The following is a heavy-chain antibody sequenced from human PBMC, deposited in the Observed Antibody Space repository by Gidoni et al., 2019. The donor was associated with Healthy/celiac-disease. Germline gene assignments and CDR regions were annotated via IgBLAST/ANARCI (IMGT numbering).Heavy chain of an antibody. CDR3: ARGNPLVAATNDAFDI. J-gene: IGHJ3*02. CDR2: IYYSGST. D-gene: IGHD2-15*01. CDR1: GGSISSYY. Sequence: QVQLQESGPGLVKPSETLSLTCTVSGGSISSYYWSWIRQPPGKGLEWIGYIYYSGSTNYNPSLKSRVTISVDTSKNQFSLKLSSVTAADTAVYYCARGNPLVAATNDAFDIWGQGTMVTVSS. V-gene: IGHV4-59*01.